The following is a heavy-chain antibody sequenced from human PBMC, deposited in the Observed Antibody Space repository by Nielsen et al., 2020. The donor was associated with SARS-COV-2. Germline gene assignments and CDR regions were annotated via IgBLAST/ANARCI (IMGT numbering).Heavy chain of an antibody. CDR1: GYTFNTYA. J-gene: IGHJ4*02. Sequence: ASVKVSCKASGYTFNTYAMHWVRQAPGQRLEWMGWINAGNGNTKYSRKFQGRVTITRDTSARTAYMELSRLRSEDTAVYYCGRVRTIYTIDYWGQGTLVTVSS. CDR3: GRVRTIYTIDY. V-gene: IGHV1-3*01. CDR2: INAGNGNT. D-gene: IGHD3-10*01.